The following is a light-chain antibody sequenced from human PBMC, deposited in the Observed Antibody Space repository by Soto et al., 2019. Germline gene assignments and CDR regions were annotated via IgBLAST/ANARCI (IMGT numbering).Light chain of an antibody. CDR2: DVS. CDR1: SSDIGGYNY. CDR3: SSYTISSTVA. Sequence: QSVLTQPASVSGSPGQSITISCTGTSSDIGGYNYVSWYQQHPGKAPKLVIYDVSNRPSGVSNRFSGSKSGNTASLTISGLQAEDEADYYCSSYTISSTVAFGGGTKLTVL. J-gene: IGLJ2*01. V-gene: IGLV2-14*03.